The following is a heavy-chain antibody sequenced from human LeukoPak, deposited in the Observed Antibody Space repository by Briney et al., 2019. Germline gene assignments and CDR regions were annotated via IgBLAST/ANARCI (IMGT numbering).Heavy chain of an antibody. Sequence: ASVKVSCKASGGTFSSYAISWVRQAPGQGLEWMGRIIPILGIANYAQKFQGRVTMTRDTSTSTVYMELSSLRSEDTAVYYCARGELWYFDLWGRGTLVTVSS. D-gene: IGHD1-26*01. V-gene: IGHV1-69*04. CDR1: GGTFSSYA. J-gene: IGHJ2*01. CDR3: ARGELWYFDL. CDR2: IIPILGIA.